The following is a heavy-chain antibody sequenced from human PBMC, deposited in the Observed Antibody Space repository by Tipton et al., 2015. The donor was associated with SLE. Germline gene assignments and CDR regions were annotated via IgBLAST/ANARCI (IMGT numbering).Heavy chain of an antibody. J-gene: IGHJ3*02. Sequence: TLSLTCTVSGGSIRSSTYYWSWIRQDPGKGLEWIGYIYYSGSTYYNPSLKSRVTISVDTSKNQFSLQLSSVTAADTAVYYCARVRGAVAGPNDAVDIWGQGTMVTVSS. CDR1: GGSIRSSTYY. CDR3: ARVRGAVAGPNDAVDI. D-gene: IGHD6-19*01. CDR2: IYYSGST. V-gene: IGHV4-31*03.